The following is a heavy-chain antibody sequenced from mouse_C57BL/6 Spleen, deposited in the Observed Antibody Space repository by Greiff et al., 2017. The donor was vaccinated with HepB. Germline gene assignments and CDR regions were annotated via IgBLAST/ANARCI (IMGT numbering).Heavy chain of an antibody. J-gene: IGHJ3*01. CDR3: IREDYEKFAY. Sequence: QVQLKESGAELVRPGASVTLSCKASGYTFTDYEMHWVKQTPVHGLEWIGAIDPETGGTAYNQKFKGKAILTADKSSSTAYMELRSLTSEDSAVYYCIREDYEKFAYWGQGTLVTVSA. CDR2: IDPETGGT. CDR1: GYTFTDYE. V-gene: IGHV1-15*01. D-gene: IGHD2-4*01.